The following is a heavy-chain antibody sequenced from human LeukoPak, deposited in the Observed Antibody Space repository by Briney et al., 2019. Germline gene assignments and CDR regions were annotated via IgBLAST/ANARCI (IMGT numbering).Heavy chain of an antibody. J-gene: IGHJ4*02. Sequence: ASVKVSCKASGYTFSSYGISWVRQAPGKGLEWMGWISAYNGNTNYAQKLQGRVTMSTDTSTSTAYMELRSLRSDDTAVYYCAREPQWELTGGFDYWGQGTLVTVSS. D-gene: IGHD1-26*01. CDR1: GYTFSSYG. CDR3: AREPQWELTGGFDY. V-gene: IGHV1-18*01. CDR2: ISAYNGNT.